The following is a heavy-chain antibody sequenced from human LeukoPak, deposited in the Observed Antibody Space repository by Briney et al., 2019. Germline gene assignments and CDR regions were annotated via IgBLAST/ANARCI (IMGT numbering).Heavy chain of an antibody. V-gene: IGHV3-48*02. CDR3: ARYFGDPQGMDV. J-gene: IGHJ6*02. CDR2: ISGSSDAI. Sequence: GGSLRLSCAASGFTFSTYSMSWVRQPPGKGLEWVSYISGSSDAIYYADSVKGRFTISRDNAKNSLYLQMNSLRDEDTAVYYRARYFGDPQGMDVWGQGTTVTVSS. D-gene: IGHD3-10*01. CDR1: GFTFSTYS.